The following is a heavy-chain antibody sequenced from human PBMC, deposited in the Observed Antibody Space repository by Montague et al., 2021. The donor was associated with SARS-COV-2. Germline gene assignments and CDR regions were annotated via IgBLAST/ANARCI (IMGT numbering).Heavy chain of an antibody. V-gene: IGHV4-59*08. J-gene: IGHJ6*02. CDR2: IYYSGST. CDR1: GGSISSYY. Sequence: SETLSLTCTVSGGSISSYYWSWIRQPPGKGLEWIGYIYYSGSTNSHPSLKSRVTISVDTSKNQFSLKLSSVTAADTAVYYCARAGSGSYSFYYYYGMDVWGQGTPVTVSS. D-gene: IGHD3-10*01. CDR3: ARAGSGSYSFYYYYGMDV.